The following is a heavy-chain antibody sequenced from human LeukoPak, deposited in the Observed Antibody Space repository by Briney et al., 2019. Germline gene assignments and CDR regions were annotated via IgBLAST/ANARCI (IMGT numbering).Heavy chain of an antibody. J-gene: IGHJ4*02. CDR3: ARGDRVEDTTIITNHFDY. CDR2: INPNSGGT. Sequence: ASVKVSCKASGYTFTGYYMHWVRQAPGQGLEWMGWINPNSGGTNYAQKFQGWVTMTRDTSISTAYMELSRLRSDDTAVYYCARGDRVEDTTIITNHFDYWGQGTLVTVSS. CDR1: GYTFTGYY. D-gene: IGHD5-18*01. V-gene: IGHV1-2*04.